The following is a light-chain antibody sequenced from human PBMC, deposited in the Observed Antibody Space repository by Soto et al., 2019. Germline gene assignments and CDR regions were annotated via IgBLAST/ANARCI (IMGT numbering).Light chain of an antibody. V-gene: IGKV1-5*03. CDR3: QHYNSYSEA. CDR2: KAS. J-gene: IGKJ1*01. Sequence: DIQMTQSXXXXSXSXXXTLTSTCRASQTISSWLAWYQQKPGKAPKLLIYKASTLKSGVPSRFSGSGSGTEFTLTISSLQPDDFATYYRQHYNSYSEAFGQGTKVDIK. CDR1: QTISSW.